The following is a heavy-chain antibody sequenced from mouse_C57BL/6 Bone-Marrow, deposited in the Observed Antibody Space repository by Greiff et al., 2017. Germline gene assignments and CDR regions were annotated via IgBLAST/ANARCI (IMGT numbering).Heavy chain of an antibody. CDR3: ARTGGLQLDFDY. V-gene: IGHV1-50*01. CDR2: IDPSDSYT. D-gene: IGHD2-4*01. Sequence: QVQLKQPGAELVKPGASVKLSCKASGYTFTSYWMQWVKQRPGQGLEWIGEIDPSDSYTNYNQKFKGKATLTVDTSSSTAYMQLSSLTSEDSAVYYCARTGGLQLDFDYWGQGTTLTVSS. J-gene: IGHJ2*01. CDR1: GYTFTSYW.